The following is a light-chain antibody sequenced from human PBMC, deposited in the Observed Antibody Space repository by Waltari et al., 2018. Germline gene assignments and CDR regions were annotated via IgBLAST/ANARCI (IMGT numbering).Light chain of an antibody. V-gene: IGKV3-20*01. CDR3: QQYGSSPYT. CDR2: GAS. CDR1: QSLSSSY. Sequence: EIVLTQSPGTLSLSPGERATLSCRAGQSLSSSYLAWYQQKPGQAPRLLIYGASSRATGIPDRFSGSGSGTDFSLTNSRLEPEDFAVYYCQQYGSSPYTFGQGTKLEIK. J-gene: IGKJ2*01.